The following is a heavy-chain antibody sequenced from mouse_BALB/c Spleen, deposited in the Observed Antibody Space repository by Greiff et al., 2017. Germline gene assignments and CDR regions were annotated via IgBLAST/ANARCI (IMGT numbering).Heavy chain of an antibody. CDR2: ISSGSSTI. J-gene: IGHJ3*01. V-gene: IGHV5-17*02. CDR3: AREGGYGFAY. Sequence: EVHLVESGGGLVQPGGSRKLSCAASGFTFSSFGMHWVRQAPEKGLEWVAYISSGSSTIYYADTVKGRFTISRDNPKNTLFLQMTSLRSEDTAMYYCAREGGYGFAYWGQGTLVTVSA. CDR1: GFTFSSFG. D-gene: IGHD1-2*01.